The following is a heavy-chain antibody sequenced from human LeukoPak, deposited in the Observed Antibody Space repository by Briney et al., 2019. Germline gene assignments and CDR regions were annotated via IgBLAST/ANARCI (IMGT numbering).Heavy chain of an antibody. CDR3: ATSRGSWPHYFDY. V-gene: IGHV3-48*03. CDR1: GFTFSSYE. J-gene: IGHJ4*02. Sequence: GGSLRLFCAASGFTFSSYEMNWVRQAPGKGLDWVSYISSSGSTIYNADSVKGRFTISRDNAKNSLYLQMNSLRAEDTAVYYCATSRGSWPHYFDYWGQGTLVTVSS. D-gene: IGHD6-13*01. CDR2: ISSSGSTI.